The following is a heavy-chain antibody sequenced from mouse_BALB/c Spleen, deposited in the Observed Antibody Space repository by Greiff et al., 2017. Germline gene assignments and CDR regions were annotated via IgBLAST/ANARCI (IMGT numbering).Heavy chain of an antibody. CDR1: GFTFSSYA. CDR3: ARLDRFYAMDY. Sequence: DVHLVESGGGLVKPGGSLKLSCAASGFTFSSYAMSWVRQSPEKRLEWVAEISSGGSYTYYPDTVTGRFTISRDNAKNTLYLEMSSLRSEDTAMYYCARLDRFYAMDYWGQGTSVTVSS. V-gene: IGHV5-9-4*01. D-gene: IGHD2-14*01. CDR2: ISSGGSYT. J-gene: IGHJ4*01.